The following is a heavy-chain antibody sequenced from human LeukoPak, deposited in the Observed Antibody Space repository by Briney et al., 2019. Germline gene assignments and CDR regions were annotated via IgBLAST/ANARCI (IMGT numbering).Heavy chain of an antibody. CDR3: ARDQNIAGRPDY. CDR1: GYTFPDYG. CDR2: ISRYNGHT. J-gene: IGHJ4*02. D-gene: IGHD6-6*01. Sequence: ASVRVSCKASGYTFPDYGISWVRQAPGQGLEWVGWISRYNGHTNYAQKFQGRVTMTTDTSTSTVYMELRTLRSDDTAVYYCARDQNIAGRPDYWGQGTLVTVSS. V-gene: IGHV1-18*01.